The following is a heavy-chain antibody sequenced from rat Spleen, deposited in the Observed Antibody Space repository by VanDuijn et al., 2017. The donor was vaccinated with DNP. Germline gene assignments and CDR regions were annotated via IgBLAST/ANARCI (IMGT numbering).Heavy chain of an antibody. J-gene: IGHJ4*01. V-gene: IGHV5S23*01. CDR2: ITKSGGST. Sequence: EVQLVESGGGLVRPGNSLRLSCAASGFIFSDYGMAWVRQAPTKGLEWVASITKSGGSTYYRDFVKGRFTISRDNAKSSLFLQMDSLRSEDTATYYCTTLITFMSGWSQGTSVTVSS. D-gene: IGHD1-1*01. CDR1: GFIFSDYG. CDR3: TTLITFMSG.